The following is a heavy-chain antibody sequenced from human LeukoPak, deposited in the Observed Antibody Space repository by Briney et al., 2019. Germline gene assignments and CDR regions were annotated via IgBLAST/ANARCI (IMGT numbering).Heavy chain of an antibody. V-gene: IGHV4-34*01. J-gene: IGHJ4*02. CDR3: ARGPPGGLGY. CDR2: INHSGST. D-gene: IGHD3/OR15-3a*01. CDR1: GGSFSGYY. Sequence: SETLSLTCAVYGGSFSGYYWSWIRQPPWKGLEWIGEINHSGSTNYNPSLKSRVTISVDTSKNQFSLKLSSVTAADTAVYYCARGPPGGLGYWGQGTLVTVSS.